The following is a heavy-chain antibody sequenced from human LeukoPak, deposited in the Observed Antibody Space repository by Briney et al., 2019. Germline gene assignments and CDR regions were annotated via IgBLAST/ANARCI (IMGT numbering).Heavy chain of an antibody. CDR3: ARDQVWWPLGSLSYYMDV. V-gene: IGHV4-61*02. CDR1: GGSISSNNYY. Sequence: TLSLTCTVSGGSISSNNYYWSWIRQPAGKGLEWIGRIYASGSTNYNPSLKSRVTMSVDTSKNQFSLNLSSVTAADTAVYYCARDQVWWPLGSLSYYMDVWGKGTTVTVSS. CDR2: IYASGST. D-gene: IGHD4/OR15-4a*01. J-gene: IGHJ6*03.